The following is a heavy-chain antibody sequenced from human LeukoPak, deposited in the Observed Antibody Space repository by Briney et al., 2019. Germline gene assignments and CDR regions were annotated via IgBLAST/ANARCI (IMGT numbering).Heavy chain of an antibody. Sequence: GGSLRLSCAASGFTFSSYSMNWVRQAPGKGLEWVSSISSSSSYIYYADSVKGRFTISRDNAKNSLYLQMNSLRAEDTAVYYCARDPCTRMVRLDHWGQGTLLTVSS. J-gene: IGHJ4*02. D-gene: IGHD5-18*01. V-gene: IGHV3-21*01. CDR2: ISSSSSYI. CDR3: ARDPCTRMVRLDH. CDR1: GFTFSSYS.